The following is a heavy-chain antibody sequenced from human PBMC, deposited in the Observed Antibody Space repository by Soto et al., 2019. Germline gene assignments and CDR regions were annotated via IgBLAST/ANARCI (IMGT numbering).Heavy chain of an antibody. CDR1: GFTCTSYP. CDR3: AKGVPGIAVAGTGYFQH. V-gene: IGHV3-23*01. Sequence: PGGSLRLSCAASGFTCTSYPMIWVRQTPRNRLEWVSGFSASDHSKYYTAPVKSRFTISRDNSKNTLYLQINSPSTTATAVYYCAKGVPGIAVAGTGYFQHWGQGTLLTVSS. CDR2: FSASDHSK. J-gene: IGHJ1*01. D-gene: IGHD6-19*01.